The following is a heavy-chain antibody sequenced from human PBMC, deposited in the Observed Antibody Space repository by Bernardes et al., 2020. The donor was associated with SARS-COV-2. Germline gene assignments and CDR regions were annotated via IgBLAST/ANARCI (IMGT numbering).Heavy chain of an antibody. Sequence: SVKVSCKASGGTFSSYSIIWLRQAPGQGLEWMGGIIPIFCTTNYAQKFQGRVTITADESPSTAYMELSSLRSEDTAGYYCARVLGYDSSGYQTDYWGQGTLVTVSS. D-gene: IGHD3-22*01. CDR2: IIPIFCTT. J-gene: IGHJ4*02. CDR1: GGTFSSYS. V-gene: IGHV1-69*13. CDR3: ARVLGYDSSGYQTDY.